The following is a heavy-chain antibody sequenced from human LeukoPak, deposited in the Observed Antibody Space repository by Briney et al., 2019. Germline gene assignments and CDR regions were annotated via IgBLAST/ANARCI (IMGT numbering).Heavy chain of an antibody. J-gene: IGHJ6*02. CDR2: ISAYNGNT. Sequence: ASVKVSCKASGYTFTSYGIRWVRQAPGQGLAWMGWISAYNGNTNYAQKLQGRVTMTTDTSTSTAYMELRSLRSDDTAVYYCARGSLGYSSSWYYYYGMDVWGQGTTVTVSS. D-gene: IGHD6-13*01. V-gene: IGHV1-18*01. CDR3: ARGSLGYSSSWYYYYGMDV. CDR1: GYTFTSYG.